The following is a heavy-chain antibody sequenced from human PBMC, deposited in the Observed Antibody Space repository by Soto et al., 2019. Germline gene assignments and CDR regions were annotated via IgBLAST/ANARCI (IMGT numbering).Heavy chain of an antibody. D-gene: IGHD3-3*01. CDR2: IIPIFGTA. J-gene: IGHJ6*02. CDR1: GGTFSSYA. CDR3: ARSSFGDFWSGYYPLVYYYYGMDV. V-gene: IGHV1-69*06. Sequence: SVKVSFKASGGTFSSYAISWVRQAPGQGLEWMGGIIPIFGTANYAQKFQGRVTITADKSTSTAYMELSSLRSEDTAVYYCARSSFGDFWSGYYPLVYYYYGMDVWGQGTTVTVSS.